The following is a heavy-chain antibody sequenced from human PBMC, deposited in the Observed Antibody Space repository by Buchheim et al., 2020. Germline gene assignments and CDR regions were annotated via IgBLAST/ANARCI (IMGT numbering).Heavy chain of an antibody. J-gene: IGHJ6*02. D-gene: IGHD2-15*01. CDR1: GFTFSSYS. CDR2: ISSSSSTI. V-gene: IGHV3-48*01. CDR3: ARDRTRPNIVVVVAATRGNYYYGMDV. Sequence: EVQLVESGGGLVQPGGSLRLSCAASGFTFSSYSMNWVRQAPGKGLEWVSYISSSSSTIYYADSVKGRFTISRDNAKNSLYLQMNSLRAEDTAVYYCARDRTRPNIVVVVAATRGNYYYGMDVWGQGTT.